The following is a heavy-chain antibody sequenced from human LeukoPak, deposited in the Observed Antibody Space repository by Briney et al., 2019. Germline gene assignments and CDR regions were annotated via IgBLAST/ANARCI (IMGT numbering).Heavy chain of an antibody. V-gene: IGHV3-48*03. CDR1: GFTFSSYE. Sequence: SGGSLRLSCAASGFTFSSYEMNWVRQAPGKGLEWVSYISSSGSTIYYADSVKGRFTISRDNAKNSLYLQVDSLRAEDTAVYYCARELDYDSSGYYLRGYWFDPWGQGTLVTVSS. CDR2: ISSSGSTI. D-gene: IGHD3-22*01. J-gene: IGHJ5*02. CDR3: ARELDYDSSGYYLRGYWFDP.